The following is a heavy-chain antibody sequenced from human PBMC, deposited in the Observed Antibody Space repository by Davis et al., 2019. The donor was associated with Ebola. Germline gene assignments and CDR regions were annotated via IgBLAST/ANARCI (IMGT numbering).Heavy chain of an antibody. Sequence: PGGSLRLSCAASGFTFSSYAMHWVRQAPGKGLEWVAVISYDGSNKYYADSVKGRFTISRDNSKNTLYLQMNSLRAEDTAVYYCARGYRSRYCSSTSCYTTGDAFDIWGQGTMVTVSS. CDR1: GFTFSSYA. J-gene: IGHJ3*02. D-gene: IGHD2-2*02. V-gene: IGHV3-30-3*01. CDR3: ARGYRSRYCSSTSCYTTGDAFDI. CDR2: ISYDGSNK.